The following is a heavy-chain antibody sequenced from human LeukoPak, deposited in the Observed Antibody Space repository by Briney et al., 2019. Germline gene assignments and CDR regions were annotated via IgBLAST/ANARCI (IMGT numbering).Heavy chain of an antibody. CDR1: GGTFSSYA. V-gene: IGHV1-69*06. D-gene: IGHD6-6*01. CDR3: ARDPPGRPYSSSSYG. J-gene: IGHJ4*02. CDR2: IIPIFGTA. Sequence: SVKVSCKASGGTFSSYAISWVRQAPGQGLEWMGGIIPIFGTANYAQKFQGRVTITADKSTSTAYMELSSLRSEDTAVYYCARDPPGRPYSSSSYGWGQGTLVTVSS.